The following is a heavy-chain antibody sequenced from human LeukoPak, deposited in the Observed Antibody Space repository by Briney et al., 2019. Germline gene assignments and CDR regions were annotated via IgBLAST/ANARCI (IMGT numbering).Heavy chain of an antibody. CDR1: GGTFSSYA. J-gene: IGHJ4*02. Sequence: GASVKVSCKASGGTFSSYAISWVRQAPGQGLEWMGRIIPILGIANYAQKFQGRVTITADKSTSTAYMELSSLRSEDTAVYHCARDSSGRSAFDYWGQGTLVTVS. V-gene: IGHV1-69*04. CDR2: IIPILGIA. CDR3: ARDSSGRSAFDY. D-gene: IGHD6-19*01.